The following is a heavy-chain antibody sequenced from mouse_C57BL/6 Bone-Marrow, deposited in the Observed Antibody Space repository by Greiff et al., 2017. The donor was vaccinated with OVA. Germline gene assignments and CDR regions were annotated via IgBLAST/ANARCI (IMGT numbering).Heavy chain of an antibody. CDR1: GYSFTGYY. J-gene: IGHJ2*01. CDR3: ARGSNYVYY. CDR2: INPSTGGT. Sequence: EVQLQQSGPELVKPGASVKISCKASGYSFTGYYMNWVKQSPEKSLEWIGEINPSTGGTTYNQKFKAKATLTVDKSSSPAYMQLKRLTSEDSAVYYCARGSNYVYYGGRGTAPTVSA. V-gene: IGHV1-42*01.